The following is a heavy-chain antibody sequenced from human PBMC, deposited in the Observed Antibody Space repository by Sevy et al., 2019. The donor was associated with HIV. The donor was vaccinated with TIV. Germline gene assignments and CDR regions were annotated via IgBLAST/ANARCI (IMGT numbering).Heavy chain of an antibody. J-gene: IGHJ4*02. CDR3: VKEGGGEGGDH. D-gene: IGHD2-21*01. V-gene: IGHV3-30*02. CDR2: IQYDGSNK. Sequence: GGSLRLSCAASGFSYSSYGMHWVRLAPGKGLEWVAYIQYDGSNKDYADSVKGRFTISRDNSKNTLDLQMNSLRVEDTAVYYCVKEGGGEGGDHWGQGTLVTVSS. CDR1: GFSYSSYG.